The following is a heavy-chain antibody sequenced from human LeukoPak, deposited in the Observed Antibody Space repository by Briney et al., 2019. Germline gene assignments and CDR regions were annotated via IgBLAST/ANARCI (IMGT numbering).Heavy chain of an antibody. D-gene: IGHD1-1*01. CDR1: GFNVSNNY. J-gene: IGHJ3*02. Sequence: QTGGSLRLSCAASGFNVSNNYMNWVRQAPGKGLEWVSVIYSDTTTYYADSVKGRFTISRDNTKNSLYLQMSSLRAEDTAVYFCARDGVRGFDIWGQGTMVTVSS. CDR2: IYSDTTT. V-gene: IGHV3-53*01. CDR3: ARDGVRGFDI.